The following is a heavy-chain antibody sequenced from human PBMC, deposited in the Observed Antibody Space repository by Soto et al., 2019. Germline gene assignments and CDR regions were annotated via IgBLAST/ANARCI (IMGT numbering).Heavy chain of an antibody. J-gene: IGHJ4*02. CDR1: GGSISSYY. CDR2: IYYSGST. V-gene: IGHV4-59*01. Sequence: NPSETLSLTCTVSGGSISSYYWSWIRQPPGKGLEWIGYIYYSGSTNYNPSLKSRVTISVDTSKNQFSLKLSSVTAADTAVYYCARAGSGYDTFDYWGQGTLVTVSS. CDR3: ARAGSGYDTFDY. D-gene: IGHD5-12*01.